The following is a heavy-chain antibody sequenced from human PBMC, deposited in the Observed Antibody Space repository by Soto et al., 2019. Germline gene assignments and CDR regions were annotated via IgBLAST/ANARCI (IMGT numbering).Heavy chain of an antibody. J-gene: IGHJ3*02. D-gene: IGHD3-22*01. CDR2: INAGYGNT. CDR1: VYTFSSYA. CDR3: AREMYYYDSIGYSRTAFDS. V-gene: IGHV1-3*01. Sequence: QVHLVQSGAEVKKTGASVKVSCQASVYTFSSYALHWVRQATGQSLEWMGWINAGYGNTKYSQKFPGRVTITRDTSATTAYMELISLRFEDTDVYYCAREMYYYDSIGYSRTAFDSWGQGTMVTVSS.